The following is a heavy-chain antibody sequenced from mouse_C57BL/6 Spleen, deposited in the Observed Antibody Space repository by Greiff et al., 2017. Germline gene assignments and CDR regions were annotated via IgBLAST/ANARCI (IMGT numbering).Heavy chain of an antibody. J-gene: IGHJ2*01. Sequence: QVQLQQPGAELVKPGASVKLSCKASGYTFTSYWMQWVKQRPGQGLEWIGEIDPSDSYTNYNQKFKGKATLTVDTSSSTAYMQLSSLTSEDSAVYYCARWDYERDYCGQGTTLTVSS. CDR3: ARWDYERDY. CDR2: IDPSDSYT. CDR1: GYTFTSYW. D-gene: IGHD2-4*01. V-gene: IGHV1-50*01.